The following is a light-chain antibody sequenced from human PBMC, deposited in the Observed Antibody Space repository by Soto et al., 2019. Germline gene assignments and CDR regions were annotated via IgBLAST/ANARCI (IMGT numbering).Light chain of an antibody. CDR1: QSVSSSY. Sequence: IVLTQPPGTLSLSPGERATLSCRASQSVSSSYLAWYQQKPGQAPRLLIYGASSRATGIPDRFSGSGSGTDFTLTISRLEPEDFAVYFCQHYGNSPPFTFGQGTKVDIK. V-gene: IGKV3-20*01. J-gene: IGKJ2*01. CDR3: QHYGNSPPFT. CDR2: GAS.